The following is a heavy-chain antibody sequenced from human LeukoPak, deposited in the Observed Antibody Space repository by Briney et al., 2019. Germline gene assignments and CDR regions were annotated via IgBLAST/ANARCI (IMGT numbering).Heavy chain of an antibody. CDR3: ARVRVGSGTSHAADAFDI. J-gene: IGHJ3*02. Sequence: PGGSLRLSCAASGFTFNSYAIHWVRQAPGKGLVWVSRIYNDGSRTSYADSVKGRFTISRDNAKSTLYLQMNSLRVEDTAVYYCARVRVGSGTSHAADAFDIWGQGTMVTVSS. CDR1: GFTFNSYA. D-gene: IGHD1-26*01. V-gene: IGHV3-74*01. CDR2: IYNDGSRT.